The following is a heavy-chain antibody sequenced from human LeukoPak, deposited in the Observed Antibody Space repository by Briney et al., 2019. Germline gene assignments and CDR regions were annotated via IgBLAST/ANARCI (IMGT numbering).Heavy chain of an antibody. J-gene: IGHJ2*01. CDR1: GFTLSSHG. V-gene: IGHV3-30*03. D-gene: IGHD5-18*01. CDR2: ISYDGRNE. Sequence: PGGSLRLSCTASGFTLSSHGMHWVRQAPGKGLERVAVISYDGRNEYYADSMRGRFTVSRDNSKNTLYLQMNSVRAEDTAVYYCATDSPYSYADLWGRGTLVTVSS. CDR3: ATDSPYSYADL.